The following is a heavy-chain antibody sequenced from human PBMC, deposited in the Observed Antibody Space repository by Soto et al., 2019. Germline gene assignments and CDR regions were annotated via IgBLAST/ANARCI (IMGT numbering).Heavy chain of an antibody. CDR3: ARVPDV. CDR2: IYHNGSP. CDR1: GGSMSSGGYS. J-gene: IGHJ6*02. Sequence: PSETLSLTCAVSGGSMSSGGYSWSWIRQPPGKGLEWIGYIYHNGSPYYNPSLKNRVTISVDRSKNQFSLKLSSVTAADTAVYYCARVPDVWGQGTTVTVSS. V-gene: IGHV4-30-2*01.